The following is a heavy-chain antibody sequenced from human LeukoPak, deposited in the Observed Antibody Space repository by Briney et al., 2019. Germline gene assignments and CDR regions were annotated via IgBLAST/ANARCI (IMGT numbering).Heavy chain of an antibody. V-gene: IGHV4-61*02. J-gene: IGHJ6*03. Sequence: SETLSLTCTVSGGSLSSGSYYWSWIRQPAGKGLEWIGRIYTSGSTNYNPSLKSRVTISVDTSKNQFSLKLSSVTAADTAVYYCARDLTIFGVVPHLYMDVWGKGTTVTVSS. D-gene: IGHD3-3*01. CDR3: ARDLTIFGVVPHLYMDV. CDR2: IYTSGST. CDR1: GGSLSSGSYY.